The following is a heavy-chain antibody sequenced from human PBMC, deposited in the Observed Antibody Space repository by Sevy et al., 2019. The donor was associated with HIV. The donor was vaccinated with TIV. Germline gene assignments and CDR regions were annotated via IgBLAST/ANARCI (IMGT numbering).Heavy chain of an antibody. J-gene: IGHJ4*02. CDR2: IYYSGST. D-gene: IGHD1-7*01. CDR3: ASGGGLELPIDY. Sequence: SETLSLTCTVSGGSISSGGYYWSWIRQHPGKGLEWIGYIYYSGSTYYNPSLKSRVTLSVDTSKNQFSLKLSSVTAADTAVYYCASGGGLELPIDYWGQGTLVTVSS. V-gene: IGHV4-31*03. CDR1: GGSISSGGYY.